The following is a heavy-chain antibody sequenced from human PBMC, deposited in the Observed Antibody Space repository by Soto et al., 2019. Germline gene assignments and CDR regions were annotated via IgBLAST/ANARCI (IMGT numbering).Heavy chain of an antibody. CDR3: AILNSSSWYTGYYFDY. D-gene: IGHD6-13*01. Sequence: LRLSCVASGFTFSTYAMRWLRQAPGKGLEWVSFTANSVTSSNYADSVKGRFTVSRDNSKNTLFLQMNSLRAEDTALYSCAILNSSSWYTGYYFDYWGQGTPVTVSS. CDR1: GFTFSTYA. J-gene: IGHJ4*02. V-gene: IGHV3-23*01. CDR2: TANSVTSS.